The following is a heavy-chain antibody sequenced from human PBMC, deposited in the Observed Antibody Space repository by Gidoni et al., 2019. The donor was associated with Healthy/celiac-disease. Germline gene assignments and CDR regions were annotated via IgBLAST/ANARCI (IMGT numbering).Heavy chain of an antibody. V-gene: IGHV3-23*01. CDR3: AKEPAVMGYYYYYMDV. J-gene: IGHJ6*03. CDR1: GFTFSSYA. CDR2: ISGSGGST. D-gene: IGHD2-2*01. Sequence: EVQLLESGGGLVQPGGSLRLSCAASGFTFSSYAMSWVRQAPGKGLEWVSAISGSGGSTYYADSVKGRFTISRDNSKNTLYLQMNSLRAEDTAVYYCAKEPAVMGYYYYYMDVWGKGTTVTVSS.